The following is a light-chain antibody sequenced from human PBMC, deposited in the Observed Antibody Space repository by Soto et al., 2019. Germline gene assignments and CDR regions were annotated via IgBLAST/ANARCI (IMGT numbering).Light chain of an antibody. Sequence: EIVLTQSPGTLSLSPGERATLSCRASQSVSSSYLAWYQQKPGQAPRLLIFDASSRATGIPDRFSGSGSGTDFTLTISRLEPEDFAVYYCQQYGRSPWTFGQGTKVEGK. J-gene: IGKJ1*01. V-gene: IGKV3-20*01. CDR3: QQYGRSPWT. CDR1: QSVSSSY. CDR2: DAS.